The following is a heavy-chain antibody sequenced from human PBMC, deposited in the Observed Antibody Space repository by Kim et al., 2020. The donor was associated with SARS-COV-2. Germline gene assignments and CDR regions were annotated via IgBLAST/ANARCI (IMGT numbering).Heavy chain of an antibody. J-gene: IGHJ6*02. CDR3: ARDARYPEGGMDV. D-gene: IGHD3-9*01. Sequence: YNPSLKSRVTISVDTSKNQFSLKLSSVTAADTAVYYCARDARYPEGGMDVWGQGTTVTVSS. V-gene: IGHV4-59*01.